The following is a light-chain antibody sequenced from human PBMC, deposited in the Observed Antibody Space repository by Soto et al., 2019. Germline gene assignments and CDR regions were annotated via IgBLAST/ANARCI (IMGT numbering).Light chain of an antibody. CDR3: QQYNSDSTT. V-gene: IGKV1-5*03. CDR2: KAS. CDR1: QTISSW. J-gene: IGKJ1*01. Sequence: DIQMTQSPSTLSGSVGDRVTITCQARQTISSWLAWYQQKPGKAPKLLIYKASTLKSGVPSRFSGSGSGTEFTLTISSLQPDDFATYYCQQYNSDSTTFGQGTKVDIK.